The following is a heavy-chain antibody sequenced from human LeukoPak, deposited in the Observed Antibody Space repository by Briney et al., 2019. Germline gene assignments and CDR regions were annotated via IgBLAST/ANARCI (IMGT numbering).Heavy chain of an antibody. CDR2: ISGSGGST. D-gene: IGHD4-23*01. J-gene: IGHJ3*02. V-gene: IGHV3-23*01. Sequence: GGSLRLSCAPSGFTFSSYAMSWVRQAPGKGLKWVSVISGSGGSTYYAVSVKGRFTISRDNSKNTLYLQVSSLRAEDTAVYYCAKDLGNDYGGNSDAFDIWGQGTMVTVSS. CDR1: GFTFSSYA. CDR3: AKDLGNDYGGNSDAFDI.